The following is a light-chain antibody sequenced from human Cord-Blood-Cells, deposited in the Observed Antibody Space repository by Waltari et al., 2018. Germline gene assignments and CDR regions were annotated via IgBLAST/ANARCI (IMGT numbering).Light chain of an antibody. J-gene: IGKJ3*01. V-gene: IGKV3-15*01. CDR3: QHDNNLPFT. CDR1: QSVSSN. CDR2: GAS. Sequence: EIVMTQSPATLSVSPGERATLSCRASQSVSSNLACYQQKPRQATRLLIYGASSRATVIPARFSGSASGTEFTLTISSLHSEDFTVYYYQHDNNLPFTFGPGTKVDIK.